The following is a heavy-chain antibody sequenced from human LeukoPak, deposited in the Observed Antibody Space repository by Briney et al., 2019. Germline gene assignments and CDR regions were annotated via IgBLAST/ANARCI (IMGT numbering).Heavy chain of an antibody. D-gene: IGHD3-22*01. J-gene: IGHJ3*02. Sequence: GASVKVSCKASGYTFTSYDINWVRQATGQGFEWMGWMNPNSGNTGYAQKFQGRVTMTRNTSISTAYMELSSLRSEDTAVYYCARPSGPYYYDTSRSDAFDIWGQGTMVTVSS. CDR3: ARPSGPYYYDTSRSDAFDI. CDR2: MNPNSGNT. V-gene: IGHV1-8*01. CDR1: GYTFTSYD.